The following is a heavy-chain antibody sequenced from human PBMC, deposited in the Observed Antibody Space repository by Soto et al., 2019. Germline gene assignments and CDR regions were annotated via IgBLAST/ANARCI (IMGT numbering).Heavy chain of an antibody. CDR3: ARDRGQYDYLEFDY. CDR1: GFTFSSYG. J-gene: IGHJ4*02. V-gene: IGHV3-33*01. CDR2: IWYDGSNK. Sequence: PGGSLRLSCAASGFTFSSYGMHWVRQAPGKGLEWVAVIWYDGSNKYYADSVKGRFTISRDNSKNTLYLQMNSLRAEDTAVYYCARDRGQYDYLEFDYWGQGTLITVSS. D-gene: IGHD5-12*01.